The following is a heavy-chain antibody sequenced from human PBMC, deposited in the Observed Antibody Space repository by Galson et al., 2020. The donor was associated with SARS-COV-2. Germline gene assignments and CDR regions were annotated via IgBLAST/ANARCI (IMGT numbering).Heavy chain of an antibody. CDR2: ISHDGKIQ. J-gene: IGHJ3*02. CDR3: TRDVSGGASDI. Sequence: MHWVRQAPGKGLEWLTVISHDGKIQVYADSVKGRFTISRDNSGNMVFLQIVSLRPDDTALYYCTRDVSGGASDIWGQGTMVTVSS. V-gene: IGHV3-30*04. D-gene: IGHD1-26*01.